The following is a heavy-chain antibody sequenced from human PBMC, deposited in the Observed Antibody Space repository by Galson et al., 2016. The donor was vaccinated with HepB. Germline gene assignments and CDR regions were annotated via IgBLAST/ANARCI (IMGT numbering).Heavy chain of an antibody. V-gene: IGHV3-7*04. J-gene: IGHJ4*02. D-gene: IGHD1-26*01. CDR1: GFTFSSYG. Sequence: SLRLSCAASGFTFSSYGMHWVRQAPGKGLEWVSNVSPEGNREGYVDSMKGRFTISRDNAKNSLYLQMNSLRADDTAVYYCARDPEWGAIDYWGQGTLVTVSS. CDR3: ARDPEWGAIDY. CDR2: VSPEGNRE.